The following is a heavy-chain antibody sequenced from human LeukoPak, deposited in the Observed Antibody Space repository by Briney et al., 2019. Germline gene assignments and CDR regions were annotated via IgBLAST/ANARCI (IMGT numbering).Heavy chain of an antibody. CDR1: RYTVTSYG. CDR3: AIALSIAAPPGFDE. J-gene: IGHJ4*02. Sequence: ASVKLSCKASRYTVTSYGISWVRQAPGQGLEGRGWISAYNGNTNYAQKLQARVTMTTDTSTSTAYMELRSLRSDDTGVYYCAIALSIAAPPGFDEWGQGTLVTVSS. V-gene: IGHV1-18*01. CDR2: ISAYNGNT. D-gene: IGHD6-6*01.